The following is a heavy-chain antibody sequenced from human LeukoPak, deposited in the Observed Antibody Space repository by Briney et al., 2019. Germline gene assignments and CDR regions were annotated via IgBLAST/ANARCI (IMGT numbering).Heavy chain of an antibody. D-gene: IGHD1/OR15-1a*01. CDR3: AIALELEHCFDY. Sequence: GGSLRLSCAASGFTFSSYEMNWVRQAPGKGLEWVSYISSSGSTIYYADSVKGRFTIFSDNAKNSLYLQMNSLRAEDTAVYYCAIALELEHCFDYWGQGTLVTVSS. J-gene: IGHJ4*02. CDR2: ISSSGSTI. V-gene: IGHV3-48*03. CDR1: GFTFSSYE.